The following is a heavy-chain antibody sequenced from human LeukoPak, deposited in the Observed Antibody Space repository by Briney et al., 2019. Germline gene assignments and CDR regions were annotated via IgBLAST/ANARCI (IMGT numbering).Heavy chain of an antibody. CDR3: VCSSTVHRLYDAFDI. V-gene: IGHV4-61*02. CDR2: IYTSGST. CDR1: GGSISSGGYY. J-gene: IGHJ3*02. Sequence: SQTLSLTCTVSGGSISSGGYYWSWIRQPAGKGLEWIGRIYTSGSTNYNPSLKSRVTISVDTSKNQFSLKLSSVTAADTAVYYCVCSSTVHRLYDAFDIWGQGTMVTVSS. D-gene: IGHD2-2*01.